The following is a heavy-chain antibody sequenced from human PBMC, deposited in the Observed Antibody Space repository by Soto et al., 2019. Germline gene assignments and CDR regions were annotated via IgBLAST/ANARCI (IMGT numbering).Heavy chain of an antibody. CDR3: ARTTVTASSYDMAV. D-gene: IGHD4-17*01. CDR2: ISTYNVNT. V-gene: IGHV1-18*01. Sequence: QVQLVQSGAEVKQPGASVKVSCKASGYTFTNYGFTWGRQDPGQGLEWLGRISTYNVNTKHAQKVQGRLTMTTDTSTSTANMELTILSSDDTALYYCARTTVTASSYDMAVGGKGSTVTVSS. J-gene: IGHJ6*03. CDR1: GYTFTNYG.